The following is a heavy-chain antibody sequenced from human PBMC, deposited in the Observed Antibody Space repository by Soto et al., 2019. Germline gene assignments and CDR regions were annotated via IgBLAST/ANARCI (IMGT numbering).Heavy chain of an antibody. D-gene: IGHD2-8*01. J-gene: IGHJ6*03. CDR3: ARSRLHCTNGVCYTEDYYYYYMDV. CDR1: GFTFSSYS. V-gene: IGHV3-21*01. Sequence: GGSLRLSCAASGFTFSSYSMNWVRQAPGKGLEWVSSISSSSSYIYYADSVKGRFTISRDNAKNSLYLQMNSLRAEDTAVYYCARSRLHCTNGVCYTEDYYYYYMDVWGKGTTVTVSS. CDR2: ISSSSSYI.